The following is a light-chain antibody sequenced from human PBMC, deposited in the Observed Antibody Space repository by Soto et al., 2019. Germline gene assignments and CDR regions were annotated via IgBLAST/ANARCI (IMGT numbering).Light chain of an antibody. CDR2: DAS. CDR1: QSISSY. CDR3: QQRFNWPRT. Sequence: EIVLTQSPATLSLSPGERVTLSCRASQSISSYLGWYQQKPGQAPRLLIYDASSRATGIPARFSGSGSGTDFTLTISSLEPEDVAVYYCQQRFNWPRTFGQGTKLEIK. V-gene: IGKV3-11*01. J-gene: IGKJ2*01.